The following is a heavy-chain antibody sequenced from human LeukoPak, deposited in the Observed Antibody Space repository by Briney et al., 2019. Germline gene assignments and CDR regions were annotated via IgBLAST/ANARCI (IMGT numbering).Heavy chain of an antibody. J-gene: IGHJ4*02. Sequence: GGSLRLSCAASGFTFSSYSMNWVRQAPGKGLEWVSSISGSSSYIYYADSVKGRFTISRDNAKNSLYLQMNSLRAEDTAVYYCARVRGSSGWSGVYFDYWGQGTLVTVSS. CDR3: ARVRGSSGWSGVYFDY. V-gene: IGHV3-21*01. CDR1: GFTFSSYS. CDR2: ISGSSSYI. D-gene: IGHD6-19*01.